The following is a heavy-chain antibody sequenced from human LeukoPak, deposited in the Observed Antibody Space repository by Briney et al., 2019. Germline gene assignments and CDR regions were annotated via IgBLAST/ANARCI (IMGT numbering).Heavy chain of an antibody. J-gene: IGHJ4*02. CDR3: ARGYYAGRGHHFEY. CDR1: GFTFSSYV. D-gene: IGHD3-22*01. Sequence: PGRSLRLSCAASGFTFSSYVMHWVRQAPGKGLEWVAVMRYDGSNKYYADSVKGRFTISRDNSKNTLYLQMNSLRAEDTAVYYCARGYYAGRGHHFEYWGQGTLVTVSS. V-gene: IGHV3-33*08. CDR2: MRYDGSNK.